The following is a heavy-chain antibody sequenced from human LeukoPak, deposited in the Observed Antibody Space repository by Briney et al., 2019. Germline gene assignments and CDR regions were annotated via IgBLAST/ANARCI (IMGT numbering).Heavy chain of an antibody. D-gene: IGHD2-15*01. J-gene: IGHJ6*03. V-gene: IGHV7-4-1*02. CDR3: ARGETLAGYYYYYMDV. CDR1: GYTFTSYA. Sequence: GASVKVSCKASGYTFTSYAMNWVRQAPGQGLEWMGWINTNTGNPTYAQGFTGRFVFSLDTSVSTAYLQISSLKAEDTAVYYCARGETLAGYYYYYMDVWGKGTTVTVSS. CDR2: INTNTGNP.